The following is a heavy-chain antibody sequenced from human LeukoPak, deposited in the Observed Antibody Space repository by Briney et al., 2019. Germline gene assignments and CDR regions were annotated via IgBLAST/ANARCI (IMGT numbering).Heavy chain of an antibody. D-gene: IGHD3-22*01. Sequence: GGSLRLSCAASGFTFNSYAMSWVRQAPGKGPEWVSGISGSGDSTYYADSVEGRFTISRDNSKNTLYLQMNSLRAEDTAVYYCAKGRLKFDYWGQGTLVTVSS. CDR1: GFTFNSYA. V-gene: IGHV3-23*01. CDR2: ISGSGDST. J-gene: IGHJ4*02. CDR3: AKGRLKFDY.